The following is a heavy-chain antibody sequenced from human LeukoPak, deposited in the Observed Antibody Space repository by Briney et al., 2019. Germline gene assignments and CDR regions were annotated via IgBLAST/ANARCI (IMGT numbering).Heavy chain of an antibody. D-gene: IGHD2-21*01. CDR1: GYTFASYG. CDR3: ARGGRLFSF. V-gene: IGHV1-8*03. Sequence: GASVKASCKASGYTFASYGISWVRQAPGQGLEWMGWMNPNSGNTGYAQKFQGRVTITRNTSISTAYMELSSLRSEDTAVYYCARGGRLFSFWGQGTLVTVSS. CDR2: MNPNSGNT. J-gene: IGHJ4*02.